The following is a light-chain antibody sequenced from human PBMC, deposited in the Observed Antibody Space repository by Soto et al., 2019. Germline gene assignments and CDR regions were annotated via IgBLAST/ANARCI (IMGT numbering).Light chain of an antibody. Sequence: DIQLTQSPSFLSASIGDRVTITCRASQGIRSYLAWYQQQPGKAPKLLIYAASTLQSGVPSRISGSESGTEFTLTISSRQPEDSGTYYCQQLNSHPRTFGRGTKLEIK. CDR1: QGIRSY. J-gene: IGKJ2*01. CDR3: QQLNSHPRT. CDR2: AAS. V-gene: IGKV1-9*01.